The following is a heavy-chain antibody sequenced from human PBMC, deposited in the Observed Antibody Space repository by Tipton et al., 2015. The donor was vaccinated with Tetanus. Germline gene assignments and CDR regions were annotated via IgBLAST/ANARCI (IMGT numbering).Heavy chain of an antibody. CDR2: IYDSGSI. CDR3: ARERYIHYGMDV. CDR1: GGSISSGGFY. Sequence: TLSLTCIVSGGSISSGGFYWSWVRQHPGEGLEWVGDIYDSGSIYYNPSLKSRVSISIDTSKNQFFLKLSSVTAADTAVFYCARERYIHYGMDVWGQGTTVTVSS. D-gene: IGHD1-1*01. V-gene: IGHV4-31*03. J-gene: IGHJ6*02.